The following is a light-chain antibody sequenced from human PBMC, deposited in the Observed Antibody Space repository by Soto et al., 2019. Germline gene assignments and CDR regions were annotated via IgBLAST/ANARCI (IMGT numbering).Light chain of an antibody. J-gene: IGLJ2*01. V-gene: IGLV4-69*01. CDR1: SGHSNYA. CDR3: QTWGTGIVI. Sequence: QLVLTQSPSASASLGASVKLTCTLSSGHSNYAIAWHQQQPEKGPRYLMKLNRDGSHSKGDGIPNRFSGSSSGAERYLTISSLKSEDEADYYCQTWGTGIVIFGGGTKLTVL. CDR2: LNRDGSH.